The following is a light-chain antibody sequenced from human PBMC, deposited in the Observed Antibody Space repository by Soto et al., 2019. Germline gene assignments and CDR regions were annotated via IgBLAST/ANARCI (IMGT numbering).Light chain of an antibody. J-gene: IGKJ4*01. CDR1: QSVSSSY. Sequence: EVGLRQSPGTLSLSPGERATLSCRASQSVSSSYVAWYQQKPGQAPRLLIYGASSRATGIPARFSGSGSGTDFTLTISSLQPEDFAVYYCQQRSNWPLTFGGGTKVDIK. CDR3: QQRSNWPLT. V-gene: IGKV3D-20*02. CDR2: GAS.